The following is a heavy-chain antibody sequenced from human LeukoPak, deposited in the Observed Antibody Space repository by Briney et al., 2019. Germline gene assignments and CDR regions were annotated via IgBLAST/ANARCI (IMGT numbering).Heavy chain of an antibody. Sequence: GRSLRLSCAASGFTFSSYAMHWVRQAPGKGLEWVAVISYDGSNKYYADSVKGRFTISRDNSKNTLYLQMNSLRAEDTAVYYCARAAGHYDSSGYSFDYWGQGTLVTVSS. CDR1: GFTFSSYA. D-gene: IGHD3-22*01. V-gene: IGHV3-30-3*01. J-gene: IGHJ4*02. CDR3: ARAAGHYDSSGYSFDY. CDR2: ISYDGSNK.